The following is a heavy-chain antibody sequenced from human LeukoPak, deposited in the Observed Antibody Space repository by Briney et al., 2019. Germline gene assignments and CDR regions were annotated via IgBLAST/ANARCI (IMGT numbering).Heavy chain of an antibody. CDR1: GYTFTSYY. Sequence: ASVKVSCKASGYTFTSYYMHWVRQAPGQGLEWMGIINPSGGSTSYGQKFQGRVTMTRDTSTSTVYMELSSLRSEDTAVYYCARGFYYYDSSGYLDDYWGQGTLVTVSS. CDR3: ARGFYYYDSSGYLDDY. CDR2: INPSGGST. D-gene: IGHD3-22*01. V-gene: IGHV1-46*01. J-gene: IGHJ4*02.